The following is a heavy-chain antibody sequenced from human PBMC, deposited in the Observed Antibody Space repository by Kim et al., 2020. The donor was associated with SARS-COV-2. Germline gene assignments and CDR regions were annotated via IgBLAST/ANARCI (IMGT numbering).Heavy chain of an antibody. V-gene: IGHV3-73*01. CDR3: TRLAGVATDDY. J-gene: IGHJ4*02. Sequence: TAYAASVKGRFTISRDDSKNTAYLQMNSLKTEDTAVYYCTRLAGVATDDYWGQGTLVTVSS. D-gene: IGHD5-12*01. CDR2: T.